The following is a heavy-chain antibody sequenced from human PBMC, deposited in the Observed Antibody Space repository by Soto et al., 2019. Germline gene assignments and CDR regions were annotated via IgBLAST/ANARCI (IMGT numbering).Heavy chain of an antibody. V-gene: IGHV5-51*01. CDR3: ARQHGSTSPLDY. CDR2: IYPGDSDT. Sequence: SLSISCNVSGYSFTNYWIPCVRQMPGKGLEWMGIIYPGDSDTTYSPSFQGQVTISADKSISTAYLQWSSLKASDTAIYYCARQHGSTSPLDYWGQGTPVTVSS. J-gene: IGHJ4*02. D-gene: IGHD6-13*01. CDR1: GYSFTNYW.